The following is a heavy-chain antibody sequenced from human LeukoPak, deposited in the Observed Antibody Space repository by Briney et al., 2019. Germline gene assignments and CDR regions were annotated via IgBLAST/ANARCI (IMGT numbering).Heavy chain of an antibody. D-gene: IGHD3-10*01. Sequence: ASVKVSCKASGYTFTSYGISWVRQAPGQGLEWMGWISAYNGNTNYAQKLQGRVTMTTDTSTSTAYMELRSLRSDDTAVYYCARDGFTITMVRGVIINWFDPWGQGTLVTVS. CDR2: ISAYNGNT. J-gene: IGHJ5*02. V-gene: IGHV1-18*04. CDR3: ARDGFTITMVRGVIINWFDP. CDR1: GYTFTSYG.